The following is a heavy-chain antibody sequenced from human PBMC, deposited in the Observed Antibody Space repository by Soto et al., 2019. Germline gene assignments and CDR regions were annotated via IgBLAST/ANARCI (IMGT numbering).Heavy chain of an antibody. CDR2: ITEGGTT. J-gene: IGHJ4*02. Sequence: PSETLSLTCAVHGDSFSGYFWTWIRQPPGKGLEWIAEITEGGTTNYSPSLKSRVSIAVDSSKRQFSLTLSSVTAADTAMYYCARGADAILSPNFDYWSQRSLVTVSS. D-gene: IGHD2-15*01. CDR1: GDSFSGYF. CDR3: ARGADAILSPNFDY. V-gene: IGHV4-34*01.